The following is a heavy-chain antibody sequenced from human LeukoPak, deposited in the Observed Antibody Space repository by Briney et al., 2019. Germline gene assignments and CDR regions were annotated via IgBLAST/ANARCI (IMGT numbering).Heavy chain of an antibody. V-gene: IGHV3-11*06. Sequence: PGGSLRLSCVASGFTFSDYYMSWVRQAPGKGLEWVSSIDSSISYIYYADSVKGRFTISRDNAKNSLYLQMNSLRAEDTAVYYCARDPTSSWETAFDIWGQGTMVTVSS. CDR1: GFTFSDYY. CDR2: IDSSISYI. CDR3: ARDPTSSWETAFDI. D-gene: IGHD1-26*01. J-gene: IGHJ3*02.